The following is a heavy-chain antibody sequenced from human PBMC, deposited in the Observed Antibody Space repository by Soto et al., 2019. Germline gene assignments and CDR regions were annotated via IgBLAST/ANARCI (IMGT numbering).Heavy chain of an antibody. Sequence: GASVKVSCKASGGTFSSYAISWVRQAPGQGLEWMGWISAYNGNTNYAQKLQGRVTMTTDTSTSTAYMELRSLRSDDTAVYYCARDVKYYYDSSGYYGYYYGMDVWGQGTTVTVSS. J-gene: IGHJ6*02. CDR1: GGTFSSYA. D-gene: IGHD3-22*01. V-gene: IGHV1-18*01. CDR2: ISAYNGNT. CDR3: ARDVKYYYDSSGYYGYYYGMDV.